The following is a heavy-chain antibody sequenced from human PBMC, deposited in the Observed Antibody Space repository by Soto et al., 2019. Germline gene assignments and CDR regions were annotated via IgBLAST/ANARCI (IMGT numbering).Heavy chain of an antibody. V-gene: IGHV1-18*01. D-gene: IGHD2-21*02. CDR2: ISAHNGNT. CDR3: ARTYCGGNCYSAFDI. CDR1: GYTFTNYG. Sequence: QVQLVQSGTEVKKPGASVKVSCKASGYTFTNYGINWVRQDPGQGLEWMGWISAHNGNTKYTQKVQGRVTMTTDTSTRTAYMELRSLRSDDTAVYYCARTYCGGNCYSAFDIWGQGTMFTVSS. J-gene: IGHJ3*02.